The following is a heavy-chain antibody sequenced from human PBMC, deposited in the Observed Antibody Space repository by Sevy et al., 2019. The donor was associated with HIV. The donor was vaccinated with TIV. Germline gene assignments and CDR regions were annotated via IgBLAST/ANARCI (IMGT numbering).Heavy chain of an antibody. CDR2: IRYSGST. J-gene: IGHJ4*02. Sequence: SETLSLTCSVSGASISSSGYYWGWIRQPPGKGLEWIASIRYSGSTFYNPSLRSRVTISADTSKNQFSLKLNSVTAADTARYYCAGPTLTYSIGWSYYDYWGQGTVVTVSS. D-gene: IGHD6-19*01. V-gene: IGHV4-39*01. CDR1: GASISSSGYY. CDR3: AGPTLTYSIGWSYYDY.